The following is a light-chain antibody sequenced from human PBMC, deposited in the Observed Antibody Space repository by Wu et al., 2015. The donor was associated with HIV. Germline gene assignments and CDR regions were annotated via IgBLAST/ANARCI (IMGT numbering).Light chain of an antibody. CDR2: DAS. CDR1: QSVSSY. CDR3: QQRGGWPGVT. Sequence: EIVLTQSPATLSLSPGERATLSCRASQSVSSYLAWYQQKPGQAPRPLIYDASNRATGIPARFSGSGSGTDFTLTISSLEPEDSAVYYCQQRGGWPGVTFGPGTKVNIK. J-gene: IGKJ3*01. V-gene: IGKV3-11*01.